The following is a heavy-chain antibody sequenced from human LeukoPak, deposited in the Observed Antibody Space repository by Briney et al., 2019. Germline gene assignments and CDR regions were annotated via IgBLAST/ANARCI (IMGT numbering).Heavy chain of an antibody. D-gene: IGHD4-11*01. CDR1: GGTFSSYA. CDR3: ARGHDYINDLGFDP. CDR2: IIPIFGTA. J-gene: IGHJ5*02. Sequence: SSVKVSCKPSGGTFSSYAISWVRQAPGQGLEWMGGIIPIFGTANYAQKFQGRVTITADESTSTAYMELSSLRSEDTAVYHCARGHDYINDLGFDPWGQGTLVTVSS. V-gene: IGHV1-69*01.